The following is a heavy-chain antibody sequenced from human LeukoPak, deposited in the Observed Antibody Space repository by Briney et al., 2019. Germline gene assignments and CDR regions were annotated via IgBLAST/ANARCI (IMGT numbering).Heavy chain of an antibody. Sequence: GSLRLSCEASGFSFSNNEMNWVRQAPGRGLEWLGEINHSGSTNYNPSLKSQVTISVDTSKNQFSLKLTSVTAADTAVYYCARAMSIAARLQTIFDYWGQGTLVTVSS. D-gene: IGHD6-6*01. CDR1: GFSFSNNE. CDR2: INHSGST. J-gene: IGHJ4*02. V-gene: IGHV4-34*01. CDR3: ARAMSIAARLQTIFDY.